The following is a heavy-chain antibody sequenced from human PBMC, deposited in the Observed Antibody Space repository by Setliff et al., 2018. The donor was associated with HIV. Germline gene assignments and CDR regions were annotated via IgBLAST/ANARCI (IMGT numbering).Heavy chain of an antibody. J-gene: IGHJ4*02. CDR1: GYSISSDYH. CDR3: ARDQSDWFY. D-gene: IGHD3-3*01. CDR2: MYYSGNT. Sequence: SETLSLTCAVSGYSISSDYHWAWVRQPPGKGLEWIGYMYYSGNTNYNPSLKSRVTISVDTSKSQFSLKLNSVTAADTAVYYCARDQSDWFYWGQGTLVTVS. V-gene: IGHV4-61*01.